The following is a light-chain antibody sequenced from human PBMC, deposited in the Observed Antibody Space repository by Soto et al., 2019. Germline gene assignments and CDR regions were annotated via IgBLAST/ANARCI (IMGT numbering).Light chain of an antibody. J-gene: IGKJ4*01. V-gene: IGKV1-9*01. CDR3: QQSYSYPLT. CDR2: GAS. CDR1: QTIITY. Sequence: DIQLTQSPSFLSASVGDRVTITCRASQTIITYLAWYQQRPGKPPKLLIYGASPLQSGVPSRFRGSGSGTEIPLTISLLQPEDFATSYCQQSYSYPLTFGGGTKGEIK.